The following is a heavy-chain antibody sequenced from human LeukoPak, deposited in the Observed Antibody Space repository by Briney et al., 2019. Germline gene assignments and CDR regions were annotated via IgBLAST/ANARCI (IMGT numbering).Heavy chain of an antibody. J-gene: IGHJ6*03. D-gene: IGHD4-17*01. V-gene: IGHV4-4*07. CDR3: ARDLWDYGGYEGARYYYYMDV. CDR1: GGSISSYY. CDR2: IYTSGST. Sequence: SETLSLTCTVSGGSISSYYWSWIRQPAGKGLEWIGRIYTSGSTNYNPSLKSRVTMSVDTSKNQFSLKLSSVTAADTAVYYCARDLWDYGGYEGARYYYYMDVWGKGTTVTVSS.